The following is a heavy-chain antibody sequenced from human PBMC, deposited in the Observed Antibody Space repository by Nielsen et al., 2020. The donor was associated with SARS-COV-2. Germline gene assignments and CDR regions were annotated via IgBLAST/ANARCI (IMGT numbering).Heavy chain of an antibody. Sequence: SETLSLTCSVSGDSISGSDYYWNWIRQPPGKGLEWIGYIYYSGYTSYNPSRKSRVTISVDTSENQFSLELRSVTAADTAVYYCARDAYGDSSFDSYGLDVWGQGTTVAVSS. CDR2: IYYSGYT. D-gene: IGHD4-17*01. CDR1: GDSISGSDYY. V-gene: IGHV4-30-4*01. CDR3: ARDAYGDSSFDSYGLDV. J-gene: IGHJ6*02.